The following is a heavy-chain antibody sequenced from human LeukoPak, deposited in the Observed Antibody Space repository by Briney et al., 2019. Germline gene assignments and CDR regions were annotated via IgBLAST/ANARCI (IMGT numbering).Heavy chain of an antibody. CDR1: GGTFSSYT. D-gene: IGHD6-19*01. Sequence: VPSVKLSCNSSGGTFSSYTISWVRQAPGQGLGWMGRIIHILGIANYAPPFQGRVTITADKSTSTASMELTSLTSEDTAVYYCARGPTGWSFDYWGQGTLVTVSS. CDR3: ARGPTGWSFDY. V-gene: IGHV1-69*02. J-gene: IGHJ4*02. CDR2: IIHILGIA.